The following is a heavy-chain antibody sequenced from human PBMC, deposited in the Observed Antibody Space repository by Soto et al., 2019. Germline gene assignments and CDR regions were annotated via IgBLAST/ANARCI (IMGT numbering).Heavy chain of an antibody. CDR3: AKGVPAATRYFQH. CDR2: INSDGSSA. CDR1: GFSFSSYW. V-gene: IGHV3-74*01. J-gene: IGHJ1*01. D-gene: IGHD2-2*01. Sequence: VQLVESGGGLVQPGGSLRLSCAASGFSFSSYWMHWLRHAPGTGLVWVSRINSDGSSATYADSVKGRFTISRDNAKNTLYLQMNSLTLVDTAVYYCAKGVPAATRYFQHWGQGTLVTVSS.